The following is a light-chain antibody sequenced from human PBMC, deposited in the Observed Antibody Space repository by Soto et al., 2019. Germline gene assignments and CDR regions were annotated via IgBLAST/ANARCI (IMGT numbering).Light chain of an antibody. V-gene: IGKV3-20*01. CDR3: QQYGSSLWT. CDR1: QSVYSTY. CDR2: ATS. J-gene: IGKJ1*01. Sequence: EVVLTQSPGTLSLSPGERASLSCRASQSVYSTYLAWYQQKPGQAPRLLIYATSTRATGIPDRFSGSGSGTDFTLTISRLETEDFAVYYCQQYGSSLWTFGQGTKVEIK.